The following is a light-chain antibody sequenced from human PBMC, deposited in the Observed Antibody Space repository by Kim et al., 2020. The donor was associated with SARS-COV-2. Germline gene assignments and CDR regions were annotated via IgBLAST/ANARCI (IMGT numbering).Light chain of an antibody. J-gene: IGLJ2*01. CDR3: QVWDSSSDHRVV. Sequence: PGRAARITCGGNSIGSKSVHWYQQMPGQAPVLVISYDSDRPSGIPERFSGSNSGNTATLTISRVEAGDEADYYCQVWDSSSDHRVVFGGGTQLTVL. V-gene: IGLV3-21*04. CDR1: SIGSKS. CDR2: YDS.